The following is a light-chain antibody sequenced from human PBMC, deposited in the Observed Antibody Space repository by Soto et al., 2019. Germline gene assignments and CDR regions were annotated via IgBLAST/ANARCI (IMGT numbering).Light chain of an antibody. Sequence: DIEMTQSPSSLSASVGDRVTITCRASQGIRNYLGWYQQKPGKAPKRLIYAASSLESGVPSRFSGSGSGTEFTLTNSSLQPEDFATYYCLQHDTYPQTFGQGTKVEVK. CDR1: QGIRNY. J-gene: IGKJ1*01. CDR3: LQHDTYPQT. CDR2: AAS. V-gene: IGKV1-17*01.